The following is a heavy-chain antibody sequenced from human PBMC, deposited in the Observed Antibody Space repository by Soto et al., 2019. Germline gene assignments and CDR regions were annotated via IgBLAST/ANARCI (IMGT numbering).Heavy chain of an antibody. CDR2: ISATGGGT. V-gene: IGHV3-53*01. CDR1: GFTVSSKY. CDR3: ARVVYYDSSGYQY. J-gene: IGHJ4*02. D-gene: IGHD3-22*01. Sequence: GGSLRLSCAASGFTVSSKYMSWVRQAPGKGLEWVSLISATGGGTYYADSVKGRFTISRDNAKNALYLQMNSLRAEDTAVYYCARVVYYDSSGYQYWGQGTLVTVSS.